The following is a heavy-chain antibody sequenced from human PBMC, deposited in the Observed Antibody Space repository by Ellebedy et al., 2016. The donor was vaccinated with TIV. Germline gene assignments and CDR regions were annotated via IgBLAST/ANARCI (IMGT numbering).Heavy chain of an antibody. D-gene: IGHD5-12*01. Sequence: MPGGSLRLSCTVSGVSMTSSYWSWIRQPPGKGLQYIGYIYYSGGTNYNPSLESRVTISLDTSKNQFSLKLSSVTAADTAIYYCARYTGYDTNFDFWGQGTLVTVSS. V-gene: IGHV4-59*08. J-gene: IGHJ4*02. CDR1: GVSMTSSY. CDR2: IYYSGGT. CDR3: ARYTGYDTNFDF.